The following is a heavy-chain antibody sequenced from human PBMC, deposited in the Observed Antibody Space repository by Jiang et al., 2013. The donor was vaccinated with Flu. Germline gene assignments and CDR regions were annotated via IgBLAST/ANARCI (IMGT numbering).Heavy chain of an antibody. V-gene: IGHV4-39*07. CDR1: GGSISSSSYC. Sequence: GPGLVKPSETLSLTCTVSGGSISSSSYCWGWIRQPPGKGLEWIGSIYYSGSTDYNPSLKSRVTISADTSKNQFSLKLNSVTAADTAVYYCAREIHGSGSYGGYWGQGTLVTVSS. CDR2: IYYSGST. J-gene: IGHJ4*02. CDR3: AREIHGSGSYGGY. D-gene: IGHD3-10*01.